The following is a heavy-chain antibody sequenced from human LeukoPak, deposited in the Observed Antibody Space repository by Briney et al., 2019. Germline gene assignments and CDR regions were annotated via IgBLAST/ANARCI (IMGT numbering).Heavy chain of an antibody. CDR2: ISDSGSLT. V-gene: IGHV3-23*01. CDR1: GFAFSNLA. CDR3: ERRDDAFDI. J-gene: IGHJ3*02. Sequence: GGSLRLSCAASGFAFSNLAMGWVRQAPGQGLEWVSVISDSGSLTYYADSVKGRFTISRDNSKNTLYLQMNSLRAEDTAVYYCERRDDAFDIWGQGTMVTVSS.